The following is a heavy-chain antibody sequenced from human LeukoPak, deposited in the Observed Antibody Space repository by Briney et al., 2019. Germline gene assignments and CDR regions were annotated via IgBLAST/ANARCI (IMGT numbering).Heavy chain of an antibody. J-gene: IGHJ4*02. Sequence: PGGSLRLSCAASGFTFSSYAMSWVRLAPGKGLEWVSAISGSGGSTYYADSVKGRFTISRDNSKNTLYLQMNSLRAEVTAVYYCAKDRGLLFGEFHDYWGQGTLVTVSS. D-gene: IGHD3-10*02. CDR3: AKDRGLLFGEFHDY. CDR2: ISGSGGST. V-gene: IGHV3-23*01. CDR1: GFTFSSYA.